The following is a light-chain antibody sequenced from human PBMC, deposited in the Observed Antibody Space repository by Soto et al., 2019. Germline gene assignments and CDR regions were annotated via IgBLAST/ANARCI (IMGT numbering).Light chain of an antibody. CDR3: QQHSHWPPWT. Sequence: EVVLTQSPATLSLSPGERATLSCRASENVRTILDWYQQKPGQAPRLLIYGASNRATGIPARFSGSGSGTDFTLTISNLEPEDFAVYYCQQHSHWPPWTFGQGTRVEIQ. V-gene: IGKV3-11*01. CDR2: GAS. CDR1: ENVRTI. J-gene: IGKJ1*01.